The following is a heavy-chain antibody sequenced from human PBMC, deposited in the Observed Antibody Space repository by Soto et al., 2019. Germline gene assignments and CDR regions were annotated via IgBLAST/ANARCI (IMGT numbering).Heavy chain of an antibody. J-gene: IGHJ6*02. CDR2: IKFDESTT. D-gene: IGHD5-18*01. CDR1: GFTFNIYW. V-gene: IGHV3-74*01. Sequence: EVQVVESGGGLIQPGGSLRLSCVDSGFTFNIYWMHWVRQAPGKGLVWVSRIKFDESTTSYADSVKGRFTISRDNAKNTVFLQMNSLRADDTGVYYCARGIRNYYGVDVWGQGTTVTVSS. CDR3: ARGIRNYYGVDV.